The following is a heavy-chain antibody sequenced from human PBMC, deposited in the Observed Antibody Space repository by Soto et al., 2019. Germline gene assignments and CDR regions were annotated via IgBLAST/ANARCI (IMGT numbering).Heavy chain of an antibody. Sequence: EVQLVESGGGLVQPGGSLRLSCAASGFTFSSYSMNWVRQAPGKGLEWVSYISSSSSTIYYADSVKGRFTISRDNAKNSLYLQMNSLRDDDTAVYYCAREIPSRGAGWFDPWGQGTLVTVSS. CDR1: GFTFSSYS. D-gene: IGHD3-10*01. CDR3: AREIPSRGAGWFDP. J-gene: IGHJ5*02. V-gene: IGHV3-48*02. CDR2: ISSSSSTI.